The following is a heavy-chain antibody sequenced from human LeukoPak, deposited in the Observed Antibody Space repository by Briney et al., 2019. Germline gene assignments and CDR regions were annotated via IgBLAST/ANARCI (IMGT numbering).Heavy chain of an antibody. CDR1: GDSISRAGYS. V-gene: IGHV4-30-2*01. J-gene: IGHJ5*02. CDR3: ARGSFGIPAAADL. Sequence: SETLSLTCVVSGDSISRAGYSWTWIRQAPGKGLEWIGYIDPSGTTNFNPSLRSRLTLSLDRSKNQFSLKLTSVTAADTAVYYCARGSFGIPAAADLWGQGALVTVSS. D-gene: IGHD6-13*01. CDR2: IDPSGTT.